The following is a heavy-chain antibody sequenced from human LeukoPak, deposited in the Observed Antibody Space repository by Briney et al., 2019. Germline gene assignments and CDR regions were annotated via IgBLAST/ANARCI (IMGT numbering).Heavy chain of an antibody. Sequence: GGSLRLSCAASGFTFSSYAMHWVRQAPGKGLEWVAVISYDGSNKYYADSVKGRFTISRDNSKNTLYPQMNSLRAEDTAVYYCAKLEPPMRSSGQPRDDAFDIWGQGTMVTVSS. V-gene: IGHV3-30*18. D-gene: IGHD3-22*01. CDR3: AKLEPPMRSSGQPRDDAFDI. J-gene: IGHJ3*02. CDR1: GFTFSSYA. CDR2: ISYDGSNK.